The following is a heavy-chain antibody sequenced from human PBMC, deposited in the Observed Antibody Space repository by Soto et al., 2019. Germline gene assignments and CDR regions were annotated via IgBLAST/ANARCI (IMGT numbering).Heavy chain of an antibody. D-gene: IGHD6-19*01. V-gene: IGHV3-15*07. CDR3: TTDGGASGWQSDWYFDH. J-gene: IGHJ2*01. Sequence: EVQLVESGGGLVKPGGSLRLSCTVSGLTVRSVWMNWVRQAPGKGLEWVGRFKTKGDGGAVDYAAPVRGRFNIFRDDSKNTLNLQMNNLKTDDTAVYYCTTDGGASGWQSDWYFDHWGRGTLVSVSS. CDR2: FKTKGDGGAV. CDR1: GLTVRSVW.